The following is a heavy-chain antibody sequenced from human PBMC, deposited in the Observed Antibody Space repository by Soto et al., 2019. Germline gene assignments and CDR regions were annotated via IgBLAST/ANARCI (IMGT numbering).Heavy chain of an antibody. CDR2: ISAYTGNT. V-gene: IGHV1-18*04. CDR1: GYTFTSYD. D-gene: IGHD3-22*01. Sequence: ASVKVSCKASGYTFTSYDINWVRQAPGQGLEWMGWISAYTGNTNYAQKLQGRVTMTTDTSTSTAYMEPRSLRSDDTAVYYCAKSFFYDSSGYPTLFDYWGQGTLVTVSS. CDR3: AKSFFYDSSGYPTLFDY. J-gene: IGHJ4*02.